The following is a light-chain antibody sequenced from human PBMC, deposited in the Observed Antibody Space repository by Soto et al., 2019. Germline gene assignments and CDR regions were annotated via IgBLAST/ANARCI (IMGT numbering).Light chain of an antibody. CDR1: SSDIGAYNF. CDR2: DVN. V-gene: IGLV2-14*03. Sequence: QSVLTQPASVSGSPGQSITISCTGTSSDIGAYNFVSWYQQHPGKAPKLMLYDVNIRPSGVSNRSSGSKSGNTASLTISGLHAEDEADYYCTSWTTSTTMIFGGGTKLTVL. J-gene: IGLJ2*01. CDR3: TSWTTSTTMI.